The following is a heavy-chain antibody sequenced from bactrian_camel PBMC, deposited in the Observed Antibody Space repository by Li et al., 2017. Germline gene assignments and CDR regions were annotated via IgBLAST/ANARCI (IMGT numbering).Heavy chain of an antibody. CDR2: MYTGGEST. Sequence: HVQLVESGGGLVQPGGSLRLSCSGSGFTFSSYFTNWVRQAPGKGLEWVASMYTGGESTYYADPVRARFTISRSEDKDTLHLQMNTLKSEDTGRYYCRLLPFWGQGTQVTVS. V-gene: IGHV3S1*01. CDR3: RLLPF. CDR1: GFTFSSYF. D-gene: IGHD2*01. J-gene: IGHJ4*01.